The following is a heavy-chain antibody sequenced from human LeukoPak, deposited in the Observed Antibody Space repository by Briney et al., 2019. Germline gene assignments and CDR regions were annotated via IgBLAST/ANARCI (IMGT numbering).Heavy chain of an antibody. CDR3: ARCDAYFDY. Sequence: SETLSLTCTVSGGSISTYYWSWIRQPPGKGLEWIGYIYYSGSTNYNPSLKSRVTISVDTSKNQFSLKLSSVTAADTAVYYCARCDAYFDYWGQGTLVTVSS. V-gene: IGHV4-59*12. CDR2: IYYSGST. J-gene: IGHJ4*02. CDR1: GGSISTYY.